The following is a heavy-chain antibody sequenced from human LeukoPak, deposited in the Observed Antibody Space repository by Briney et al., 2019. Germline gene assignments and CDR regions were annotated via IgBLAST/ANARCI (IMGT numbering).Heavy chain of an antibody. Sequence: SETLSLTCTVSGGSISSNNYYWGWIRQPPGKGLEWIGSIYYSGSTYYNPSPKSRVTISVDTSKNQFSLKLSSVTAADTAVYFCARHGATMIPFDYWGQGTLVTVSS. D-gene: IGHD3-22*01. CDR3: ARHGATMIPFDY. CDR1: GGSISSNNYY. V-gene: IGHV4-39*07. J-gene: IGHJ4*02. CDR2: IYYSGST.